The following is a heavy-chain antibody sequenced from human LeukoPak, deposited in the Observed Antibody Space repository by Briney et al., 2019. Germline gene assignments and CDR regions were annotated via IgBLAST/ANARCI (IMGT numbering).Heavy chain of an antibody. CDR2: ISWNSGSI. Sequence: GGSLRLSCAGSGFIFNNYAMHWVRQPPGKGLEWVSGISWNSGSIDYADSVKGRFTISRDNAKNSLYLQMNSLRAEDTAVYYCARDPARRDGYNGAFDIWGQGTMVTVSS. CDR3: ARDPARRDGYNGAFDI. D-gene: IGHD5-24*01. J-gene: IGHJ3*02. CDR1: GFIFNNYA. V-gene: IGHV3-9*01.